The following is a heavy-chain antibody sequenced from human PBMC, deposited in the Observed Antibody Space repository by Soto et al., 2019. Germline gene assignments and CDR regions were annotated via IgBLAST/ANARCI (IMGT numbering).Heavy chain of an antibody. Sequence: ASVKVSCKASGYTFPSYSIHWVRQAPGQRLEWMGWINADNGNTKYSQKFQGRVTITRDTTANTAYMELGSLTSEDTAVYYCARGGNDYSNYGWFDPWGQGTLVTVS. V-gene: IGHV1-3*01. J-gene: IGHJ5*02. D-gene: IGHD4-4*01. CDR1: GYTFPSYS. CDR3: ARGGNDYSNYGWFDP. CDR2: INADNGNT.